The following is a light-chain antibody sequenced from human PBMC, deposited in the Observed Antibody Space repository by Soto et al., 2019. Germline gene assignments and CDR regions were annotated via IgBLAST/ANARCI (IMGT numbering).Light chain of an antibody. Sequence: DIQMTQSPSTLSASVGDRVTISCRASRSISDWLAWYQQKPGKAPKLLIYKASTLETGVPSRFSGSGSGTEFTLTIGSLQPDDLATYYFQQYHYYWLTFGQGTRVEIK. CDR1: RSISDW. J-gene: IGKJ1*01. CDR3: QQYHYYWLT. CDR2: KAS. V-gene: IGKV1-5*03.